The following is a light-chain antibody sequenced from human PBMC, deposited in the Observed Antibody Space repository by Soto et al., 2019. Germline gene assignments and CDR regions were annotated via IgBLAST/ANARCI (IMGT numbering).Light chain of an antibody. J-gene: IGKJ2*01. CDR1: QSISNY. CDR2: AAS. CDR3: QHRVHIPYA. Sequence: DIQMTQSPPSLSASVGDRVTITCRASQSISNYLNWYQQKPGKAPKLLIYAASSLQSGVPSRFSGSGSGADFTLNISSLQPENFATYYCQHRVHIPYAFGQGTKLEI. V-gene: IGKV1-39*01.